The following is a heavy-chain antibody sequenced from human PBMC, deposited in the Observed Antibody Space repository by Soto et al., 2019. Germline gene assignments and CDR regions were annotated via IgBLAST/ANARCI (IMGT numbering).Heavy chain of an antibody. CDR1: GFTFTTYW. CDR3: ARPKGLRRNSVPFDY. Sequence: PGESLKISCKGSGFTFTTYWIGWVRQMPGKGLEWMGIIYSGDSETRYSPSFQGRVTISVDKSMNSAYLQWDSLKASDTAIYYCARPKGLRRNSVPFDYWGQGTQVTVSS. J-gene: IGHJ4*02. D-gene: IGHD2-21*01. CDR2: IYSGDSET. V-gene: IGHV5-51*01.